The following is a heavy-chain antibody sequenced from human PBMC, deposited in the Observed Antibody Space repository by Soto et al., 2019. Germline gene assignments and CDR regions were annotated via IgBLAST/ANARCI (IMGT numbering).Heavy chain of an antibody. J-gene: IGHJ3*02. Sequence: QVQLVQSGTEVRKPGSSVKVSGKASGGTFDSNAISWVRLAPGQGLDWMGGIIPIFGTINNAQKFQDRVTITEDECAKIVDMELSSIRSEDTAIYYCAREGLTFGPGAVGGAFDIWGQGTLVTVSS. CDR3: AREGLTFGPGAVGGAFDI. CDR2: IIPIFGTI. CDR1: GGTFDSNA. V-gene: IGHV1-69*12. D-gene: IGHD2-2*01.